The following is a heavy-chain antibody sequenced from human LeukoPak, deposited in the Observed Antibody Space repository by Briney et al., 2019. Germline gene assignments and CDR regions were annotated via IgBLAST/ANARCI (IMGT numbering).Heavy chain of an antibody. V-gene: IGHV1-2*02. CDR1: GYTFTGYY. J-gene: IGHJ5*02. CDR2: INPNSGGT. CDR3: ARDIDHSSSWYNWFDP. D-gene: IGHD6-13*01. Sequence: ASVKVSCKASGYTFTGYYMHWVRQAPGQGLEWMGWINPNSGGTNYAQKFQDRVTMTRDTSISTAYMELSRLRSDDTAVYYCARDIDHSSSWYNWFDPWGQGTLVTVSS.